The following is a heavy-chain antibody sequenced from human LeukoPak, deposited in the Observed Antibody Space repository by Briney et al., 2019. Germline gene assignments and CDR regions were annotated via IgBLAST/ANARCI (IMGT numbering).Heavy chain of an antibody. V-gene: IGHV3-11*04. CDR3: ATGTHPGN. J-gene: IGHJ4*02. D-gene: IGHD1-26*01. Sequence: PGGSLRLSCAASRYTFSDYYMSWIRQAPGKGLEWVSYISSSGNTMYYADSVKGRFIISRDNSKNTLYLQMNSLRVEDTAVYYCATGTHPGNWGQGTLVTVSS. CDR1: RYTFSDYY. CDR2: ISSSGNTM.